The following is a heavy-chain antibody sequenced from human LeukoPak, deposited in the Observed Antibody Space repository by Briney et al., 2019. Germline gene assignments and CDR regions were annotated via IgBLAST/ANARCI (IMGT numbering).Heavy chain of an antibody. CDR2: ISGSGGST. CDR1: GFTFSSYA. CDR3: ARLPGTRSDYYYGMDV. Sequence: PGGSLRLSCAASGFTFSSYAMSWVRQAPGKGLEWVSAISGSGGSTYYADSVKGRFTISRDNAKNSLYLQMNSLRAEDTAVYYCARLPGTRSDYYYGMDVWGKGTTVTVSS. V-gene: IGHV3-23*01. J-gene: IGHJ6*04. D-gene: IGHD1-14*01.